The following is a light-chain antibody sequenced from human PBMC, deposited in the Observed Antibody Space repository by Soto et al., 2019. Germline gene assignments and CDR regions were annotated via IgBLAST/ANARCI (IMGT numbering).Light chain of an antibody. Sequence: DIQMTQSPSTLAASVGDRVTITCRASQSISSWLAWYQQKRGKAPKVLIYDASSLESGVPSRFSGSGSGTGFTLTISSLQPDDFATYYCQQYNSYPYTFGQGTKLEI. V-gene: IGKV1-5*01. CDR3: QQYNSYPYT. J-gene: IGKJ2*01. CDR1: QSISSW. CDR2: DAS.